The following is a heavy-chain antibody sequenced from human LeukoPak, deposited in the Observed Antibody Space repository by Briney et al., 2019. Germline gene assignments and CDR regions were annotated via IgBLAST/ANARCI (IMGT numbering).Heavy chain of an antibody. CDR3: ARGRALDLNYDMDV. CDR1: GGTFSSHA. J-gene: IGHJ6*02. V-gene: IGHV1-69*13. CDR2: IIPIFSTP. D-gene: IGHD3/OR15-3a*01. Sequence: ASVKVSCKASGGTFSSHAINWVRQAPGQGLEWMGRIIPIFSTPYYAQRFQGRVTITADESTSTADMELSSLRSEDTAVYFCARGRALDLNYDMDVWGQGTTVTVSS.